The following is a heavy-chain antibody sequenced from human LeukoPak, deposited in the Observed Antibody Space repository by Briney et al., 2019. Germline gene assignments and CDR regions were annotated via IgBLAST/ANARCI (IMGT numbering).Heavy chain of an antibody. Sequence: ASVKVSCKASGYTFTGYYIHWVRQAPGQGLEWMRWIKSNSGDTNSAQKFQGRVTMTRDTSISTAYMELSRLRSDDTAVYYCARDLGYSYGYYFDYWGQGTLVTVSS. CDR1: GYTFTGYY. V-gene: IGHV1-2*02. CDR3: ARDLGYSYGYYFDY. D-gene: IGHD5-18*01. CDR2: IKSNSGDT. J-gene: IGHJ4*02.